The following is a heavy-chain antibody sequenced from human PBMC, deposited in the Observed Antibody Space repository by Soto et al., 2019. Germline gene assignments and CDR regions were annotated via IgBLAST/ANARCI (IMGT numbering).Heavy chain of an antibody. D-gene: IGHD5-18*01. J-gene: IGHJ4*02. CDR1: GGSISNYY. CDR3: ARHRYSYGVYYFDY. V-gene: IGHV4-59*08. CDR2: IYYSGST. Sequence: ETLSLTCIVSGGSISNYYWSWIRQPPGKGLEWIGYIYYSGSTNYNPSLTSRVTISVDTSKNQFSLKLSSATAADTAVYYCARHRYSYGVYYFDYWGQGTLVTVSS.